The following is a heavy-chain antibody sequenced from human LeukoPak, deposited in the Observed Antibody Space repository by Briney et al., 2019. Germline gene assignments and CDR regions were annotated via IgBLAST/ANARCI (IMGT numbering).Heavy chain of an antibody. CDR1: GFTFSSYA. V-gene: IGHV3-23*01. Sequence: GGSLRLSCAASGFTFSSYAMSWVRQAPGKGLEWVSVISGSGYYSYYADSVKGRFTVSRDNSKTTLYLQMNSLRADDTAVYYCAKGGPTGSNYFDFWGQGTLVTVSS. J-gene: IGHJ4*02. D-gene: IGHD1-26*01. CDR2: ISGSGYYS. CDR3: AKGGPTGSNYFDF.